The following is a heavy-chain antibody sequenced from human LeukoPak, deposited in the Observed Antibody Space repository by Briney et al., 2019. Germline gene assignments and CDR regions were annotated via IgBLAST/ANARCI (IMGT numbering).Heavy chain of an antibody. V-gene: IGHV3-23*01. Sequence: GGSLRLSCAASGFIFSSYAMSWVRQAPGKGLEWVSAISTSGSSTDYADSVQGRFTISRDNSKRTLYLQMNSLRAEDTALYYCAKKVVVGATSPYSDFQDWGQGTLVTVSS. CDR3: AKKVVVGATSPYSDFQD. D-gene: IGHD1-26*01. J-gene: IGHJ1*01. CDR2: ISTSGSST. CDR1: GFIFSSYA.